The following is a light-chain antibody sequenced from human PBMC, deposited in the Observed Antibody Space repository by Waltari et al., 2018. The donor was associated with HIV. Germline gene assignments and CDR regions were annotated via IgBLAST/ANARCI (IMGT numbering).Light chain of an antibody. J-gene: IGLJ2*01. Sequence: QSVLTQPPSTSGTPGQRVTISCSGSSSNIGANWVCWFQQLPGTAPKLLIYRNHQRPSGVPDRYSASKSGTSASLAISDLRADDEAEYYGAAWDDNLSAVVFGGRTKLSVL. CDR3: AAWDDNLSAVV. CDR1: SSNIGANW. V-gene: IGLV1-47*01. CDR2: RNH.